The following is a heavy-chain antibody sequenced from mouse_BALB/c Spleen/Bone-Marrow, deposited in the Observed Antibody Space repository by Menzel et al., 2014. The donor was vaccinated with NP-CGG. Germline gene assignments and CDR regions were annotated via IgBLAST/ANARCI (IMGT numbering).Heavy chain of an antibody. D-gene: IGHD2-14*01. CDR3: ARDRYDEYFDV. CDR2: ISSDSSTI. CDR1: GFTFSSFG. V-gene: IGHV5-17*02. J-gene: IGHJ1*01. Sequence: EVHLVESGGGLVQPGGSRKLSCAASGFTFSSFGMHWVRQAPEKGLGWVAYISSDSSTIYYADTVKGRFTISRDNPKNTLFLQMTSLRSEDTAMYYCARDRYDEYFDVWGAGTTVTVSS.